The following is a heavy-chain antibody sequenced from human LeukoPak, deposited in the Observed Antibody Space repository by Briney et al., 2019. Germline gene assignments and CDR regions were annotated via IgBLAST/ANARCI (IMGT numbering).Heavy chain of an antibody. CDR1: GGSFSGYY. Sequence: SETLSLTRAVYGGSFSGYYWSWIRQPPGKGLEWIGEINHSGSTNYNPSLKSRVTISVDTSKNQFSLKLSSVTAADTAVYYCARGPLPLYYYGSGPHYYYYGMDVWGQGTTVTVSS. CDR3: ARGPLPLYYYGSGPHYYYYGMDV. CDR2: INHSGST. V-gene: IGHV4-34*01. J-gene: IGHJ6*02. D-gene: IGHD3-10*01.